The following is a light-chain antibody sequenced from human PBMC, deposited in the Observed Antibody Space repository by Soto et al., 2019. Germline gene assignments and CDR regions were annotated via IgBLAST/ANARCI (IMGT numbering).Light chain of an antibody. J-gene: IGKJ1*01. CDR3: QQYGTSPWT. V-gene: IGKV3-20*01. CDR2: IAS. CDR1: QSVNSDY. Sequence: EIVLTQSPGTLSLFPGERATLSCRATQSVNSDYLAWYQQKPGQAPRLLIYIASRRATGIPDRFSGSGSGTDFTLTSNRLEPADFAVYYCQQYGTSPWTFGQGTKVEIK.